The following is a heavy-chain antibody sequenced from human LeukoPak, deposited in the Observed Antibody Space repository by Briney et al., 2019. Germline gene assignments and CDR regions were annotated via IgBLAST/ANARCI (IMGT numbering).Heavy chain of an antibody. CDR3: ARDEPRSYYDSSGYCH. CDR2: INPNSGGT. Sequence: ASVKVSCKASGYTFTGYYMHWVRRAPGQGLEWMGRINPNSGGTNCAQKFQGRVTMTRDTSISTAYMELGRLRSDDTAVYYCARDEPRSYYDSSGYCHWGQGTLVTVSS. V-gene: IGHV1-2*06. CDR1: GYTFTGYY. D-gene: IGHD3-22*01. J-gene: IGHJ4*02.